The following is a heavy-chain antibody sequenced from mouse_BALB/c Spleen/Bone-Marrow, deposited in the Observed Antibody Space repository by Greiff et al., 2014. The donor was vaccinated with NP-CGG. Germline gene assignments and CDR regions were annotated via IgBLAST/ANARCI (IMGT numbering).Heavy chain of an antibody. D-gene: IGHD1-2*01. J-gene: IGHJ2*01. Sequence: EVKVVESGPSLVKPSQTLSLTCSVTGDSITSGYWNWIRKFPGNKLEYLGYISYSNNTYYNPSLKSRISITRDTSKNQYYLQLNSVTTEDTATYYCATYDGYYFDYWGQGTTLTVSS. CDR3: ATYDGYYFDY. CDR2: ISYSNNT. V-gene: IGHV3-8*02. CDR1: GDSITSGY.